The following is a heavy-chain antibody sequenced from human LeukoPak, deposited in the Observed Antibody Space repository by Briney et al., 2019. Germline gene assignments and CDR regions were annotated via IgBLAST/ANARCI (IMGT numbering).Heavy chain of an antibody. Sequence: GASVKVSRKASCYPFTSYCISLGRHAPGPRLQLKGWISAYNGNTNYAQKLQGRVTMTTDTSTSTAYMELRSLRSDDTAVYYCARDLEYSSSWYPDYWGQGTLVTVSS. CDR2: ISAYNGNT. CDR1: CYPFTSYC. J-gene: IGHJ4*02. D-gene: IGHD6-13*01. CDR3: ARDLEYSSSWYPDY. V-gene: IGHV1-18*01.